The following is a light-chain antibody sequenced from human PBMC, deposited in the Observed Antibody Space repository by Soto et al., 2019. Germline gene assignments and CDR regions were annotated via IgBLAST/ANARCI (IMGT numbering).Light chain of an antibody. CDR2: GAS. CDR1: QAISHY. Sequence: DIQMTQSPSAMSASVGDRVTITCRASQAISHYLAWFHQRPGKVPKRLIYGASTLQSGVPSRFSGSGAGTEFTLTIGSLQPEDFGTYYCLQHNTYPLSFGGGTKVDIK. J-gene: IGKJ4*01. V-gene: IGKV1-17*03. CDR3: LQHNTYPLS.